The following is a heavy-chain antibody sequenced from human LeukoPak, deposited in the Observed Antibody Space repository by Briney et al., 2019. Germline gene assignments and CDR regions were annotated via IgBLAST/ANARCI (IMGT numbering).Heavy chain of an antibody. D-gene: IGHD6-13*01. CDR3: VRRAADIHNWFDP. Sequence: GGSLRLSCGASGFTVNSNYMTWVRQAPGKGLEWVSVIYSGGRTYYADSVKGRFTISRDNSKNTLYLQMNSLRAEDTAVYYCVRRAADIHNWFDPWGQGTRVTVSA. V-gene: IGHV3-66*01. CDR2: IYSGGRT. CDR1: GFTVNSNY. J-gene: IGHJ5*02.